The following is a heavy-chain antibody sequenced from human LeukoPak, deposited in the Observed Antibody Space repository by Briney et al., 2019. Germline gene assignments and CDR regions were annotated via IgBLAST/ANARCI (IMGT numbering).Heavy chain of an antibody. D-gene: IGHD4-17*01. V-gene: IGHV4-61*02. CDR2: IYTSGST. Sequence: SGPGLVKPSETLSLTCTVSGGSISSGSYYWSWIRQPAGKGLEWIGRIYTSGSTNYNPSLKSRVTISVDTSKNQFSLKLSSVTAADTAVYYCARVGREYGDYGFRFDYWGQGTLVTVSS. J-gene: IGHJ4*02. CDR3: ARVGREYGDYGFRFDY. CDR1: GGSISSGSYY.